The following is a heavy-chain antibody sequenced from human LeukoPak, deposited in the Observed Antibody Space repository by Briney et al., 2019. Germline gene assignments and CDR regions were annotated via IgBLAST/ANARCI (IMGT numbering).Heavy chain of an antibody. J-gene: IGHJ4*02. CDR3: ARVERLGYEDY. CDR2: TSHSGST. V-gene: IGHV4-34*01. Sequence: SETLSLTCAVYGGSFSGYYWSWPRQPPGKGLEWIGETSHSGSTNYNPSLESRVTISADTSKNQFSLKLTSVTAADTAVYYCARVERLGYEDYWGQGTLVTVSS. CDR1: GGSFSGYY. D-gene: IGHD2-15*01.